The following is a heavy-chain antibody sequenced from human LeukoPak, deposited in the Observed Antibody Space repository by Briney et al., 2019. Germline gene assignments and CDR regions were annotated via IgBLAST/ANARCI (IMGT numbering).Heavy chain of an antibody. CDR3: ARDLSFGSLDF. CDR1: GFTLSSHG. Sequence: PGGSLRLSCVASGFTLSSHGMHWVRQAPGEGLEWVALIWYDGTRENYADSVKGRFTISRDLSKNTLNLQMNSLRVDDTAVFYCARDLSFGSLDFRGQGTLVTVSS. V-gene: IGHV3-33*01. D-gene: IGHD1-26*01. J-gene: IGHJ4*02. CDR2: IWYDGTRE.